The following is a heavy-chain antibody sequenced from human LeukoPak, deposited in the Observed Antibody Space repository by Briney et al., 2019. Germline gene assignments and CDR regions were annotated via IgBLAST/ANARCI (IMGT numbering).Heavy chain of an antibody. Sequence: AGSLRLSCAASGFTFSSYAMHWVRQAPGKGLEWVAVISYDGSNKYYADSVKGRFTISRDNSKNTLYLQMNSLRAEDTAVYYCARDPTAYWGQGTLVTVSS. CDR2: ISYDGSNK. J-gene: IGHJ4*02. D-gene: IGHD1-26*01. CDR3: ARDPTAY. V-gene: IGHV3-30*04. CDR1: GFTFSSYA.